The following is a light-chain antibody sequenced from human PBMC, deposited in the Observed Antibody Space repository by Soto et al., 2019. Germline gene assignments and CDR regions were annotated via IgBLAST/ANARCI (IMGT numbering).Light chain of an antibody. CDR3: SSYAGSNNWV. CDR1: SSDVGDYNY. J-gene: IGLJ3*02. CDR2: EVS. V-gene: IGLV2-8*01. Sequence: QSVLTQPPSASGSPGQSVTISCTGTSSDVGDYNYVSWYQQHPGKAPKLMIYEVSKRPSGVPDRFSGSKSGNTASLTVSGLQAEDEADYYCSSYAGSNNWVFGGGT.